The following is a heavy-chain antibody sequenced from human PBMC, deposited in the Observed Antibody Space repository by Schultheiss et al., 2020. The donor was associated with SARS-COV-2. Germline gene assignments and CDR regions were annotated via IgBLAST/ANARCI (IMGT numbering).Heavy chain of an antibody. V-gene: IGHV3-43*01. Sequence: GGSLRLSCAASGFTFDDYTMHWVRQAPGKGLEWVSLISWDGGSTYYADSVKGRFTISRDNAKNSLYLQMNSLRAEDTAVYYCARDSQVPYKYSGSYYVSNWFDPWGQGTLVTVSS. CDR3: ARDSQVPYKYSGSYYVSNWFDP. J-gene: IGHJ5*02. CDR2: ISWDGGST. D-gene: IGHD1-26*01. CDR1: GFTFDDYT.